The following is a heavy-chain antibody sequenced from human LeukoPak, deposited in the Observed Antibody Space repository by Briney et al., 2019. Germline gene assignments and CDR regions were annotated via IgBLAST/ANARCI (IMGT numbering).Heavy chain of an antibody. CDR2: IWYDGSIQ. V-gene: IGHV3-33*01. Sequence: GGSLRLSCAASGFTFSSYGMHWVRQAPGKGLEWVAAIWYDGSIQYYADSVKGRFTISRDDSKNTLYLQMDSLRAEDTAVYYCARAGYCSGGSCYGSDYWGQGTLVSVSS. D-gene: IGHD2-15*01. CDR3: ARAGYCSGGSCYGSDY. CDR1: GFTFSSYG. J-gene: IGHJ4*02.